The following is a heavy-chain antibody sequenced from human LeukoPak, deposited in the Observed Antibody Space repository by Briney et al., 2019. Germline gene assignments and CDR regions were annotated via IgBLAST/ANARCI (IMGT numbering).Heavy chain of an antibody. CDR3: ARRYCSGGSCYYPDARFDY. CDR2: IKQDGSEK. Sequence: PGGSLRLSCAASGFTFSSYGMSWVRQAPGKGLEWVANIKQDGSEKYYVDSVKGRFTISRDNAKNSLYLQMNSLRAEDTAVYYCARRYCSGGSCYYPDARFDYWGQGTLVTVSS. D-gene: IGHD2-15*01. CDR1: GFTFSSYG. V-gene: IGHV3-7*01. J-gene: IGHJ4*02.